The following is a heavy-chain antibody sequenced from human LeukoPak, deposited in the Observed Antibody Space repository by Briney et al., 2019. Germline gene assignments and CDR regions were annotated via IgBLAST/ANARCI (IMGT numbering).Heavy chain of an antibody. Sequence: SETLSLTCTVSGGSISSGSYYWRWIRQPAGKGLEWIGRIYTSGSTNYNPSLKSRVTISVDTSKNQFSLKLSSVTAADTAVYYCAREPVGYYGSGSYYDSHYYYYYMDVWGKGTTVTVSS. D-gene: IGHD3-10*01. CDR1: GGSISSGSYY. CDR3: AREPVGYYGSGSYYDSHYYYYYMDV. V-gene: IGHV4-61*02. J-gene: IGHJ6*03. CDR2: IYTSGST.